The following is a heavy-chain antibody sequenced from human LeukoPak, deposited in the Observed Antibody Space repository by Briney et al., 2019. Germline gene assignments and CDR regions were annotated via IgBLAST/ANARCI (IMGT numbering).Heavy chain of an antibody. D-gene: IGHD3-10*01. Sequence: ASVKVSCKASGYTFTSYGISWVRQAPGQGLAWMGWISAYNGNTNYAQKLQGRVTMTTDTSTSTAYMELSSLRSEDTAVYYCARARTGYYYGSGSPKNWGQGTLVTVSS. CDR1: GYTFTSYG. CDR2: ISAYNGNT. CDR3: ARARTGYYYGSGSPKN. J-gene: IGHJ4*02. V-gene: IGHV1-18*01.